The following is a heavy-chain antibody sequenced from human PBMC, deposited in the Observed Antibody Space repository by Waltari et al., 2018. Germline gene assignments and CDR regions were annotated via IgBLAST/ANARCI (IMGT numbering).Heavy chain of an antibody. CDR3: AREIVVVVPSAMMDY. CDR2: VSHDGSTK. J-gene: IGHJ4*02. CDR1: GFTFSSYG. Sequence: VQLVESGGGVVQPGRSLRLSCAASGFTFSSYGMHWVRRAPDRGLEWVAVVSHDGSTKYYGDSVKGRVTISRDNSENTLSLQMNSLRPEDTAVYFCAREIVVVVPSAMMDYWGQGTLVTVSS. V-gene: IGHV3-30*03. D-gene: IGHD2-2*01.